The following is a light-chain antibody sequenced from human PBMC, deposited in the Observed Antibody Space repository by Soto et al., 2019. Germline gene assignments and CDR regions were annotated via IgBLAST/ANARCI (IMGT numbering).Light chain of an antibody. CDR3: QQYYGVPLT. V-gene: IGKV4-1*01. Sequence: DIVMTQSPESLAVSLGERATINCKTSQSVLYSSNERTYFAWYQQKPGQPPKLLIHWASTRASGVPDRFSGSWSGTDFSLSISSLQAEDVAVYYCQQYYGVPLTFGGGTKVEIK. J-gene: IGKJ4*01. CDR1: QSVLYSSNERTY. CDR2: WAS.